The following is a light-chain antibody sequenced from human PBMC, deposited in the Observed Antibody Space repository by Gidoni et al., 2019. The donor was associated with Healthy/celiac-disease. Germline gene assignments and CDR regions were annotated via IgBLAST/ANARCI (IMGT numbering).Light chain of an antibody. CDR3: QQDGSSHLT. J-gene: IGKJ2*01. CDR2: GAS. Sequence: DIVLTQSPGTLSLSPGERATLSCRASQSVSRSYLAWYQQKPGQAPRLLIYGASSRATGIPDRLSGSGSGTDFTITISRLEPEDFAVYYCQQDGSSHLTFGQGTKLEIK. V-gene: IGKV3-20*01. CDR1: QSVSRSY.